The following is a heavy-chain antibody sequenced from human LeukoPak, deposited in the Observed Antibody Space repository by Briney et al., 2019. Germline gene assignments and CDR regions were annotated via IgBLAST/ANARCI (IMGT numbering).Heavy chain of an antibody. V-gene: IGHV3-21*01. D-gene: IGHD3-22*01. CDR2: ISSSSSYI. Sequence: SGGSLRLSCAASGFTFSSYDMNWVRQAPGKGLEWVSSISSSSSYIYYADSVKGRFTVSRDNAKNSLYLQMNSLRAEDTAVYYCARENPGLDSSGYNAFDIWGQGTMVTVSS. CDR1: GFTFSSYD. CDR3: ARENPGLDSSGYNAFDI. J-gene: IGHJ3*02.